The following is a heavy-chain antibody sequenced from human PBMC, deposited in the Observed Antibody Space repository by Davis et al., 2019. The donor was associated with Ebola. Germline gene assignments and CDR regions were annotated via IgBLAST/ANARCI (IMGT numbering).Heavy chain of an antibody. CDR3: ARGHYFWSGYHQVLYYYGMDV. CDR1: GGSFSGYY. J-gene: IGHJ6*02. CDR2: INHSGST. D-gene: IGHD3-3*01. V-gene: IGHV4-34*01. Sequence: MPSETLSLTCAVYGGSFSGYYWSWIRQPPGKGLEWIGEINHSGSTNYNPSLKSRVTISVDTSKNQFSLKLSSVTAADTAVYYCARGHYFWSGYHQVLYYYGMDVWGQGTTVTVSS.